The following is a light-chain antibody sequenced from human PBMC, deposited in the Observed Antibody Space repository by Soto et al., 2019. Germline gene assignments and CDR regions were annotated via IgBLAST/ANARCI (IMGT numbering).Light chain of an antibody. CDR3: CSYAGGSTVV. Sequence: QSVLTQPASVSGSPGQSITISCTGTSSDVGSYNLVSWYQQHPGKAPKLMIYEDIERPSGVSNRFSGSKSGNTASLTISGRQTADEADYYCCSYAGGSTVVFGGGTKVTVL. J-gene: IGLJ2*01. CDR2: EDI. V-gene: IGLV2-23*01. CDR1: SSDVGSYNL.